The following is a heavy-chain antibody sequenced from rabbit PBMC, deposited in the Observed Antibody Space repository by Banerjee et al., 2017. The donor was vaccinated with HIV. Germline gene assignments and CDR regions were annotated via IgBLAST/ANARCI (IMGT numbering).Heavy chain of an antibody. J-gene: IGHJ4*01. CDR2: IYTGDGNK. CDR1: GFSFSSRYC. V-gene: IGHV1S47*01. CDR3: ARIDPRYYTSGWDYFNL. D-gene: IGHD4-1*01. Sequence: EESGGDLVKPGASLTLTCTASGFSFSSRYCMCWVRQAPGKGPEWIVCIYTGDGNKYYATWVNGRFSISRSTSLGTVTLQMTSLTAADTATYFCARIDPRYYTSGWDYFNLWGQGTLVTVS.